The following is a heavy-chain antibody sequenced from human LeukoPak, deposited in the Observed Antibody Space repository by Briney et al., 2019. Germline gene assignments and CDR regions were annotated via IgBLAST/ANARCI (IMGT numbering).Heavy chain of an antibody. Sequence: SQTLTLTCAISGDSVSSNRVAWHWIKQSPSRGLQWLGRTYYRSKWYNDYAVSVKSRITINPDTSKNQFTLQLNSVTPEYTAVYYCARESNGFDYWGQGTLVTVSS. V-gene: IGHV6-1*01. J-gene: IGHJ4*02. CDR3: ARESNGFDY. D-gene: IGHD4/OR15-4a*01. CDR1: GDSVSSNRVA. CDR2: TYYRSKWYN.